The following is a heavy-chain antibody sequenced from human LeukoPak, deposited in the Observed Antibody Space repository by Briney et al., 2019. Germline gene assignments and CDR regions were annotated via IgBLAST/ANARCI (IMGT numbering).Heavy chain of an antibody. V-gene: IGHV4-59*01. CDR3: ARTNQISETAFDI. Sequence: SETLCLTCTVSGGSISNYYWSWIRQSPGKGLEWIGYILSSGSTNYNPSVKSRVTISVDTSRNQFSLKLRSVTAADTAVYYCARTNQISETAFDIWGQGTMVIVSS. CDR1: GGSISNYY. J-gene: IGHJ3*02. CDR2: ILSSGST. D-gene: IGHD1-14*01.